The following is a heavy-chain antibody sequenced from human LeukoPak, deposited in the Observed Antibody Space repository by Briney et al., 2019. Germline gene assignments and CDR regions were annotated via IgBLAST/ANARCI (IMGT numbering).Heavy chain of an antibody. V-gene: IGHV4-34*01. J-gene: IGHJ3*02. CDR2: INHSGST. CDR3: ATIDVDIVATLEAFDI. D-gene: IGHD5-12*01. CDR1: GGSFSGYY. Sequence: SETLSLTCAVYGGSFSGYYWSWIRQPPGKGLEWIGEINHSGSTNYNPSLKSRVTISVDTSKNQFSLKLSSVTAADTAVYYCATIDVDIVATLEAFDIWGQGTMVTVSS.